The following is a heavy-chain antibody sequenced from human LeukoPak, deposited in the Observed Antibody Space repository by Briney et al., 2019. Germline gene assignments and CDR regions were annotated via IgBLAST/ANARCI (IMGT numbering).Heavy chain of an antibody. CDR1: GFTFSDYF. J-gene: IGHJ3*02. Sequence: PGGPLRLPSAATGFTFSDYFMHWVRQAPGKGLEWVAVIASDGSHTFYVESVKGRFTISRDNSNNTLYLQMNSLRAEDTAVYFCARERQDTIVHSGAFDIWGQGTMVTVSS. V-gene: IGHV3-30-3*01. CDR2: IASDGSHT. D-gene: IGHD3-10*01. CDR3: ARERQDTIVHSGAFDI.